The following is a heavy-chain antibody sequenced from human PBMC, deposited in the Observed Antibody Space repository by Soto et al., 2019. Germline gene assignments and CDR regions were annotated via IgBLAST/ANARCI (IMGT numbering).Heavy chain of an antibody. CDR1: GYTFTGYY. CDR3: ARERDNATVSRVDY. Sequence: GASVKVSCKASGYTFTGYYIHWVREAPGQGLEWMGCINPKSGDTDYSQKFQGRVTLTRDTSINTVYMEVNSLTCDDTGVYFWARERDNATVSRVDYWGQGTLGTVSS. J-gene: IGHJ4*01. D-gene: IGHD4-17*01. CDR2: INPKSGDT. V-gene: IGHV1-2*02.